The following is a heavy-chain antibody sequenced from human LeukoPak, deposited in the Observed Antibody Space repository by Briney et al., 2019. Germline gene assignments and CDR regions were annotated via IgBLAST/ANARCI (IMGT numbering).Heavy chain of an antibody. CDR2: IYYSGST. D-gene: IGHD2-2*01. J-gene: IGHJ5*02. CDR3: ARSREEYCSSTSCPNWFDP. CDR1: GGSISSYY. V-gene: IGHV4-59*08. Sequence: SSETLSLTCTVSGGSISSYYWSWIRQPPGKGLEWIGYIYYSGSTNYNPSLKSRVTISVDTSKNQFSLKLSSVTAADTAVYYCARSREEYCSSTSCPNWFDPWGQGTLVTVSS.